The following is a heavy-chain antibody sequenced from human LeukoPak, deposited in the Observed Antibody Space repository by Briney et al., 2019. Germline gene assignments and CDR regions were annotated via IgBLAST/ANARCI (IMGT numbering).Heavy chain of an antibody. Sequence: SETLSLTCTVSGGSISSSSYYWGWIRQPPGKGLEWIGSIYYSGSTYYNPSLKSRVTISVDTSKNQFSLKLSSVTAADTAVYYCARDDIAYCGGDCYAAAFDIWGQGTMVTVSS. CDR2: IYYSGST. CDR3: ARDDIAYCGGDCYAAAFDI. V-gene: IGHV4-39*07. CDR1: GGSISSSSYY. D-gene: IGHD2-21*02. J-gene: IGHJ3*02.